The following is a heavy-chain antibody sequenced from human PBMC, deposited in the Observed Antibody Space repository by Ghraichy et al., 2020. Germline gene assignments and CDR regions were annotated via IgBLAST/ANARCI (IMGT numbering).Heavy chain of an antibody. D-gene: IGHD5/OR15-5a*01. V-gene: IGHV1-3*01. J-gene: IGHJ5*02. CDR1: GYTFTNYA. CDR3: ARSLRGYWFDP. CDR2: INAGKGNT. Sequence: ASVKVSFKASGYTFTNYAMHWVRQAPGQRLEWMGWINAGKGNTKYSQKFQDRVTITRDTSASTAYMELSSLRSEDTAVYYCARSLRGYWFDPWGQGTLVTVSS.